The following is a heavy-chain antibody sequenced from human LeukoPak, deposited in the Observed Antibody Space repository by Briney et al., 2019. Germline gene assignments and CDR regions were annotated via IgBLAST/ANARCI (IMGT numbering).Heavy chain of an antibody. CDR3: ARDSWKLEAVY. V-gene: IGHV3-7*01. CDR1: GFTFSSYW. CDR2: IKQDGSEK. J-gene: IGHJ4*02. Sequence: PGGSLRLSCAAPGFTFSSYWMSWVRQAPGKGLEWVANIKQDGSEKYYVDSVKGRFTISRDNAKNSLYLQMNSLRAEDTAVYYCARDSWKLEAVYWGQGTLVTVSS. D-gene: IGHD1-1*01.